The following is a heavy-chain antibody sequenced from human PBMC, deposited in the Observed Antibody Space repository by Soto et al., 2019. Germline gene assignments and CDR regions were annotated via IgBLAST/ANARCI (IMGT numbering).Heavy chain of an antibody. Sequence: SQTLSLTCTVSCVSMINYYCSWIRQPPGKGLEWIGYIYYSGSTNYNPSLKSRVTISVDTSKNQFSLKLSSVTAADTAVYYCARYSGYDPYYFDYWGQGTLVTVSS. CDR3: ARYSGYDPYYFDY. D-gene: IGHD5-12*01. CDR1: CVSMINYY. V-gene: IGHV4-59*08. J-gene: IGHJ4*02. CDR2: IYYSGST.